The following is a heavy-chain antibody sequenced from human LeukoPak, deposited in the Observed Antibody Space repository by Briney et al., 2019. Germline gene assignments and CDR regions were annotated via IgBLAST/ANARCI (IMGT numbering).Heavy chain of an antibody. V-gene: IGHV1-2*02. J-gene: IGHJ4*02. D-gene: IGHD5-12*01. CDR1: GYTFTGYY. CDR3: ARGGVDIVATIGSYYFDY. CDR2: INPNSGGT. Sequence: RASVKVSCKAPGYTFTGYYIHWVRQAPGQGLEWMGWINPNSGGTNYAQKFQGRVTMTRDTSITTAYMELSRLRSDDTAVYYCARGGVDIVATIGSYYFDYWGQGTLVTVSS.